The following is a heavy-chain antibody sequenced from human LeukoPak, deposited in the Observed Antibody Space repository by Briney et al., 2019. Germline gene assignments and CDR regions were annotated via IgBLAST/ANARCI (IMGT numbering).Heavy chain of an antibody. CDR3: ARGDSGSYYSY. CDR2: IYYSGST. V-gene: IGHV4-30-4*08. CDR1: GGSIRRGDYY. J-gene: IGHJ4*02. D-gene: IGHD1-26*01. Sequence: SETLSLTCTVSGGSIRRGDYYWSWIRRPPGKGLEWIGYIYYSGSTYYNPSLKSRVTISVDTSKNQFSLKLSSVTAADTAVYYWARGDSGSYYSYWGQGTLVTVSS.